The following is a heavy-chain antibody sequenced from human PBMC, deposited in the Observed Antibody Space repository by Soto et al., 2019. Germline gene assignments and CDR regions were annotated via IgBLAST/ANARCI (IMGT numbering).Heavy chain of an antibody. J-gene: IGHJ2*01. CDR2: INAGNGNT. Sequence: QVQLVQSGAEVKKPGASVKGSCKASGYTFTSYAMHWVRQAPGQRLEWMGWINAGNGNTKYSQKFQGRVTITRDTSASTAYMELSSLRSEDTAVYYCAKGPFGDYSDWYFDLWGRGTLVTVSS. V-gene: IGHV1-3*01. D-gene: IGHD4-17*01. CDR3: AKGPFGDYSDWYFDL. CDR1: GYTFTSYA.